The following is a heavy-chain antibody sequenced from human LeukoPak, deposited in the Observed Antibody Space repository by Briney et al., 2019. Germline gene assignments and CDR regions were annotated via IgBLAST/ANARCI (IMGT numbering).Heavy chain of an antibody. CDR2: IKQDGSEK. CDR1: GFTFRSYW. J-gene: IGHJ4*02. D-gene: IGHD3-10*01. V-gene: IGHV3-7*01. CDR3: ARGRGDY. Sequence: GGSLRLSCVASGFTFRSYWVNWVPQAPGEGLECVASIKQDGSEKYYVDSVKSRFTVSRDNAKNSLYLQMNSLRAEDTAMYYGARGRGDYWGQGTLVTVSS.